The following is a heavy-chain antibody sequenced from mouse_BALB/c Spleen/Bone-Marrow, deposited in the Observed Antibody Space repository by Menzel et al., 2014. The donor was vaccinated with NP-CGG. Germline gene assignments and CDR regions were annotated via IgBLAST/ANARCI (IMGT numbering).Heavy chain of an antibody. Sequence: VQLQQSGAELAKPGASVKMSCKASGYTFTTYRMHWVKQRPGQGLEWIGYINPSTAYTDYDQKFEDKATLTADKSSSTAYMLLSSLTSEDSAVYYCARDLDYWGQGTSVTVSS. V-gene: IGHV1-4*01. CDR1: GYTFTTYR. J-gene: IGHJ4*01. CDR3: ARDLDY. CDR2: INPSTAYT.